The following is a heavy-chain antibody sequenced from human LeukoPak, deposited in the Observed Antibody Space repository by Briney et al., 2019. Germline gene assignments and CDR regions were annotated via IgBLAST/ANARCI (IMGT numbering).Heavy chain of an antibody. Sequence: QPGGSLRLSCAASGFTFSSYAMSWVRQAPGKGLEWVSTVSGGGVTAYYADSAKGRFTISRDNSKNTLYLQMNSLTAEDTAVYYCPKHSYASGWNPFDYWGQGILVTVSS. CDR1: GFTFSSYA. D-gene: IGHD6-19*01. J-gene: IGHJ4*02. CDR2: VSGGGVTA. CDR3: PKHSYASGWNPFDY. V-gene: IGHV3-23*01.